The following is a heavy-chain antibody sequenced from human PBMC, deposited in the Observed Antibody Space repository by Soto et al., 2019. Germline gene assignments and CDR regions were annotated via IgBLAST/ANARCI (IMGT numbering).Heavy chain of an antibody. V-gene: IGHV1-46*01. J-gene: IGHJ1*01. CDR1: GYIFTAYS. CDR3: AREENCSDGICYSEYFQR. D-gene: IGHD2-15*01. Sequence: QVQLVQSGAEVKKPGASVKVSCKASGYIFTAYSMHWVRQAPGQGLEWMGVVNPSGGSTNYAQKFQGRITITRDTSTRTVYMDLSSLTSEDTAVYYCAREENCSDGICYSEYFQRWGQGTLVTVSS. CDR2: VNPSGGST.